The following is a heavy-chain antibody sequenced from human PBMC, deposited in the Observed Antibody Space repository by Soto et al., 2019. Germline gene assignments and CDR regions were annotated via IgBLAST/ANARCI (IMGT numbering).Heavy chain of an antibody. CDR1: GFTFSSYS. Sequence: EVQLVESGGGLVKPGGSLRLSCAASGFTFSSYSMNWVRQAPGKGLEWVSSISSSSSYIYYADSVKGRFTISRDNAKNSLYLQMNRLKAEDTAVYYCARDRVSASYYYYYGMDVWGQGTTVTVSS. V-gene: IGHV3-21*01. D-gene: IGHD2-8*01. CDR3: ARDRVSASYYYYYGMDV. CDR2: ISSSSSYI. J-gene: IGHJ6*02.